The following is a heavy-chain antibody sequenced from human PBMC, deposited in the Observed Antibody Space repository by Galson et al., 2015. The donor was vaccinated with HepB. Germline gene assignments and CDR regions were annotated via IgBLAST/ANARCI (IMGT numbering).Heavy chain of an antibody. J-gene: IGHJ3*02. CDR3: ARENAYSSSWPDAFDI. CDR2: ISSSSYI. D-gene: IGHD6-13*01. V-gene: IGHV3-21*01. CDR1: GFTFSSYS. Sequence: SLRLSCAASGFTFSSYSMNWVRQAPGKGLEWVSSISSSSYIYYADSVKGRFTISRDNAKNSLYLQMNSLRAEDTAVYYCARENAYSSSWPDAFDIWGQGTMVTVSS.